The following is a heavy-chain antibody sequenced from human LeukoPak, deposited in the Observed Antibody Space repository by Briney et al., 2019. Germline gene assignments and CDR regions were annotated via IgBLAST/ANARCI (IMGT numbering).Heavy chain of an antibody. J-gene: IGHJ4*02. CDR3: ARATEYYYDSSGYSPFDY. CDR2: ISPSGGST. CDR1: GYTFTSYY. D-gene: IGHD3-22*01. V-gene: IGHV1-46*01. Sequence: ASVKVSCKASGYTFTSYYMHWVRQAPGQGLEWMGIISPSGGSTSYAQKFQGRVTMTRDTSTSTVYMELSSLRSEDTAVYYCARATEYYYDSSGYSPFDYWGQGTLVTVSS.